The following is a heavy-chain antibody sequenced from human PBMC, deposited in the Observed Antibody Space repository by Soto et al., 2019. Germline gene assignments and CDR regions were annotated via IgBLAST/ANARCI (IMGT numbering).Heavy chain of an antibody. CDR3: ARVGYCSSTSCHNWFDP. D-gene: IGHD2-2*01. CDR2: TYYRSKWYN. Sequence: SQTLSLTCAISGDSVSSNSAAWNWIRQSPSRGLEWLGRTYYRSKWYNDYAVSAKSRITINPDTSKNQFSLQLNSVTPEDTAVYYCARVGYCSSTSCHNWFDPWGQGTLVTVSS. J-gene: IGHJ5*02. CDR1: GDSVSSNSAA. V-gene: IGHV6-1*01.